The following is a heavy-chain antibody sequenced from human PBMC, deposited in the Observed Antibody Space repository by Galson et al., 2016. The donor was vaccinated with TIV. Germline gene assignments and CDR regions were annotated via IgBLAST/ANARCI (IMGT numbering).Heavy chain of an antibody. Sequence: SVKDSCKASGYMFTAYFIHWVRQAPGQGLEWMGRINPNSGATDYAQKFQGRVTMTRDTSISTAYMELSRLTYDDTAVYYCARSYYYDSSAYYFDYWGQGTLVTVSS. J-gene: IGHJ4*02. D-gene: IGHD3-22*01. CDR1: GYMFTAYF. CDR2: INPNSGAT. CDR3: ARSYYYDSSAYYFDY. V-gene: IGHV1-2*06.